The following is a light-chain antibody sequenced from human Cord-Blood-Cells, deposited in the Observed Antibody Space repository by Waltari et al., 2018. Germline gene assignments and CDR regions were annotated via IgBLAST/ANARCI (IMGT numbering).Light chain of an antibody. J-gene: IGKJ4*01. CDR1: QSVSSY. Sequence: EIVLTQSPATLSLSPGERATFSCRASQSVSSYLAWYQQKPGQAPRLLIYDASNRATGIPARFSGIGSGTDFTLTISSLEPEDFAVHYCQQRSNWPLTFGGGTKVEIK. CDR3: QQRSNWPLT. CDR2: DAS. V-gene: IGKV3-11*01.